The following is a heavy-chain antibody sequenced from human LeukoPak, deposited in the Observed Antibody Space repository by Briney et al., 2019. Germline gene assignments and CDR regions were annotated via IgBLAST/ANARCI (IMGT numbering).Heavy chain of an antibody. CDR2: IYHSGST. J-gene: IGHJ6*02. V-gene: IGHV4-30-4*01. CDR3: ARDRYYDSSGYYSYYYYGMDV. D-gene: IGHD3-22*01. CDR1: GGSISSGDYY. Sequence: SETLSLTCTVSGGSISSGDYYWSWIRQPPGKGLEWIGYIYHSGSTYYNPSLKSRVTISVDTSKNQFSLKLSSVTAADTAVYYCARDRYYDSSGYYSYYYYGMDVWGQGTTVIVSS.